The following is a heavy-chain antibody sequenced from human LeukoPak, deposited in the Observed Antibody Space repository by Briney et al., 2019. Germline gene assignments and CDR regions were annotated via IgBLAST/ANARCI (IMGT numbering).Heavy chain of an antibody. D-gene: IGHD4-23*01. V-gene: IGHV4-31*03. CDR1: GGSISSGGYY. J-gene: IGHJ4*02. CDR2: IYYSGST. CDR3: ARADYGGNIDY. Sequence: SETLSLTCTVSGGSISSGGYYWSWIRQHPGKGLEWIGYIYYSGSTYYNPSLKSRVTISVDTSKNQFPLKLSSVTAADTAVYYCARADYGGNIDYWGQGTLVTVSS.